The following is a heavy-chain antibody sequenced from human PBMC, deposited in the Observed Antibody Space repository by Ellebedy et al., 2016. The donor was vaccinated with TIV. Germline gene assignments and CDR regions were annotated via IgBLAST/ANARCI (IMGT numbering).Heavy chain of an antibody. CDR3: ARAGAPAAENPDYYYYGMDV. Sequence: ASVKVSCKASGGTFSSYAISWVRQAPGQGLEWMGRIIPILGIANYAQKFQGRVTITADKSTSTAYMELSSLRSEDTAVYYCARAGAPAAENPDYYYYGMDVWGQGTTVTVSS. D-gene: IGHD2-2*01. V-gene: IGHV1-69*04. CDR1: GGTFSSYA. J-gene: IGHJ6*02. CDR2: IIPILGIA.